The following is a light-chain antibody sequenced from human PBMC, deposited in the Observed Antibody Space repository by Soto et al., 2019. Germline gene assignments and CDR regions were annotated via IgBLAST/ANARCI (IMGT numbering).Light chain of an antibody. V-gene: IGKV3-20*01. CDR1: QSVSTS. J-gene: IGKJ1*01. CDR2: DAS. Sequence: EIVLTQSPATLSLSPGERATLSCRASQSVSTSLAWYQQKPGQPPRLLISDASDRATGIPARFSGSGSGTDFTLTISRLEPEDFAVYYCQQYGSSRGTFGQGTKVDIK. CDR3: QQYGSSRGT.